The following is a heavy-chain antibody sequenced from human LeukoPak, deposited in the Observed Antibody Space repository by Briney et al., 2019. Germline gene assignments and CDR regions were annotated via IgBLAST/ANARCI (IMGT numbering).Heavy chain of an antibody. CDR2: MNPNSGNT. CDR3: ARGEEGYYYGSGSYSNDY. D-gene: IGHD3-10*01. V-gene: IGHV1-8*01. J-gene: IGHJ4*02. CDR1: GYTFTSYD. Sequence: ASVKVSCKASGYTFTSYDINWVRQATGQGLEWMGWMNPNSGNTGYAQKFQGRVTMTRNTSISTAYMELSSLRSEDTAVYYCARGEEGYYYGSGSYSNDYWGQGTLVTVSS.